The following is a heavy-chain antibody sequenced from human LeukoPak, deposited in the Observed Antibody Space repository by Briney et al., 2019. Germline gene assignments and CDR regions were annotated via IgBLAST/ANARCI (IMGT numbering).Heavy chain of an antibody. J-gene: IGHJ4*02. Sequence: SETLSLTCAVYGGSFSGYYWSWIRQPPGKGLEWIGEINHSGSTNYNPSLKSRVTISVDTSKNQFSLKLSSVTAADTAVYYCARFKLGGATPLLVARARYYFDYWGQGTLVTVSS. D-gene: IGHD1-26*01. V-gene: IGHV4-34*01. CDR3: ARFKLGGATPLLVARARYYFDY. CDR1: GGSFSGYY. CDR2: INHSGST.